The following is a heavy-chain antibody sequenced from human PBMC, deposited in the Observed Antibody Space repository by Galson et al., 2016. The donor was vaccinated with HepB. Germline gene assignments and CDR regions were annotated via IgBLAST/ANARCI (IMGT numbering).Heavy chain of an antibody. CDR2: VSYTGRT. J-gene: IGHJ4*02. Sequence: SETLSLTCSVSGASIRSSSSYYWGWIRQPPGKGLEWIGSVSYTGRTYLNPSLKGRVTMSVDASKNQFSLKLTSVTAADTAIYFCARDEDKGWFGDFYPVVDYWGQGTLVTVSS. D-gene: IGHD3-10*01. CDR1: GASIRSSSSYY. CDR3: ARDEDKGWFGDFYPVVDY. V-gene: IGHV4-39*07.